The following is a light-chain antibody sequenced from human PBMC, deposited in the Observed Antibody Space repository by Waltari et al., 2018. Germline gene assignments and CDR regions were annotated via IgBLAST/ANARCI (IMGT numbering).Light chain of an antibody. CDR2: ENN. Sequence: QKVTISCSGSSSNIGDNYVSWYQQLPGTAPKLLIYENNKRPSGIPDRFSGSKSGTSATLGITGLQTGDEADYYCGTWDSSLTAGVFGGGTRLTVL. J-gene: IGLJ2*01. V-gene: IGLV1-51*02. CDR1: SSNIGDNY. CDR3: GTWDSSLTAGV.